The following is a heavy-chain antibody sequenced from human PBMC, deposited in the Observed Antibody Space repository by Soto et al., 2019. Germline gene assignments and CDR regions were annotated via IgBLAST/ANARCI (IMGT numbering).Heavy chain of an antibody. CDR1: GVSISSGGYS. CDR2: IYYSGST. CDR3: ARHGNNSLFDY. Sequence: SETLSLTCTVSGVSISSGGYSLSWIRQPPGKGLEWIGYIYYSGSTNYNPSLKSRVTISVDTSKNQFSLKLSSVTAADTAVYYCARHGNNSLFDYWGQGTLVTVSS. D-gene: IGHD1-1*01. J-gene: IGHJ4*02. V-gene: IGHV4-61*08.